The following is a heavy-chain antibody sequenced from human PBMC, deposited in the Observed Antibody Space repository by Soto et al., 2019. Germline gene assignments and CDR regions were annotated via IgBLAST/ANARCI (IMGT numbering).Heavy chain of an antibody. Sequence: SETLSLTCSVSGGSLSTYYWSWIRQPPGKGLEWIGYIYYSGSTNNNPSLKSRVRISVDTSKNQFSLKLSSVTAADTAVYYCARRKGYTYGFDYWGQGTLVTVSS. V-gene: IGHV4-59*01. CDR3: ARRKGYTYGFDY. J-gene: IGHJ4*02. CDR2: IYYSGST. D-gene: IGHD5-18*01. CDR1: GGSLSTYY.